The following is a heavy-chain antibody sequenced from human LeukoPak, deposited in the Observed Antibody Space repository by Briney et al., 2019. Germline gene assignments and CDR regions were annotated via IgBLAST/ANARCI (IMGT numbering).Heavy chain of an antibody. CDR3: ARDTVGATSVGDFDY. J-gene: IGHJ4*02. D-gene: IGHD1-26*01. CDR2: ISSSSSTI. CDR1: GFTFSSYS. V-gene: IGHV3-48*01. Sequence: GGSLRLSCAASGFTFSSYSMNWVRQAPGKGLEWVSYISSSSSTIYYADSVKGRFTISRDNAKNSLYPQMNSLRAEDTAVYYCARDTVGATSVGDFDYWGQGTLVTVSS.